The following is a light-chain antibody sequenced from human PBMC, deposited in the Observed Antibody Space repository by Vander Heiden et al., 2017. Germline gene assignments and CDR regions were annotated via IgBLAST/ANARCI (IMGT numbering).Light chain of an antibody. J-gene: IGKJ1*01. Sequence: AIHMSQSPSSLSASVGDRVTITCRASQGISNDLGWSQQRPGKAPTLLIYGAPSLQSGVPSRFSDSGSGTDFTLTISSLQPADFAPYYCRQDDNSPWTFGQGTKVEIK. V-gene: IGKV1-6*01. CDR2: GAP. CDR3: RQDDNSPWT. CDR1: QGISND.